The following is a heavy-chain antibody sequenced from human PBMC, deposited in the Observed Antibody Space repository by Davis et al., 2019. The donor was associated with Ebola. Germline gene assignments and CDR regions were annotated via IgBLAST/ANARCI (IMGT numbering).Heavy chain of an antibody. CDR3: ARDGYSSGWYDYPHWFDP. J-gene: IGHJ5*02. Sequence: PSETLSLTCAVYGGSFSGHYWSWIRQPPGKGLEWIGYIYYSGSTNYNPSLKSRVTISVDTSKNQFSLKLSSVTAADTAVYYCARDGYSSGWYDYPHWFDPWGQGTLVTVSS. D-gene: IGHD6-19*01. CDR2: IYYSGST. CDR1: GGSFSGHY. V-gene: IGHV4-59*11.